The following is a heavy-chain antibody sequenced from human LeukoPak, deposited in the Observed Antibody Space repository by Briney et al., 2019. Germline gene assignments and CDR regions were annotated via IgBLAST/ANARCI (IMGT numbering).Heavy chain of an antibody. CDR2: IDQSGNEK. CDR3: ARDQGAAGDF. Sequence: GGSLRLSCAASGFIFSRYWMTWVRQAPGTGLEWVANIDQSGNEKFYVDSVKGRFTISRHKSKNALYLQLNRLRVEDTAVYYCARDQGAAGDFWGQGTLVTVSS. D-gene: IGHD6-13*01. CDR1: GFIFSRYW. V-gene: IGHV3-7*01. J-gene: IGHJ4*02.